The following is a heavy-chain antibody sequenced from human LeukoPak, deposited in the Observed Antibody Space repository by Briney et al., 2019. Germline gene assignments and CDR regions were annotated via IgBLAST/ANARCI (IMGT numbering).Heavy chain of an antibody. CDR2: IYGGGPT. Sequence: GGSLRLSCAASGFTVSRNYMSWVRQAPGRGLECVSVIYGGGPTYYADSVKGRFTISRDTAKNTLYLQMNSLRGEDAAVYFCARDLGIAGTTHAFDIWGHGTMVTVSS. D-gene: IGHD1-14*01. J-gene: IGHJ3*02. V-gene: IGHV3-53*01. CDR3: ARDLGIAGTTHAFDI. CDR1: GFTVSRNY.